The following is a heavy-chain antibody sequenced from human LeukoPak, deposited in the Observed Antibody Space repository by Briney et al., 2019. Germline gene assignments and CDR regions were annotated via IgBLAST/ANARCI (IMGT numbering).Heavy chain of an antibody. J-gene: IGHJ4*02. CDR3: AKGDYDFWSGYPAF. CDR2: IYSGGST. CDR1: GFNVSSNY. Sequence: GGSLRLSCAASGFNVSSNYMSWVRQAPGKGLEWVSVIYSGGSTYYADSVKGRFTISRDNSKNTLSLQMNSLRAEDTAVYYCAKGDYDFWSGYPAFWGQGTLVTVSS. V-gene: IGHV3-53*01. D-gene: IGHD3-3*01.